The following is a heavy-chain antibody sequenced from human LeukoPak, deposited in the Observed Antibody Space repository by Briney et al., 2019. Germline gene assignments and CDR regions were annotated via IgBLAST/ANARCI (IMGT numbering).Heavy chain of an antibody. V-gene: IGHV4-34*01. CDR1: GGSFSGYY. Sequence: PSETLSLTCAVYGGSFSGYYWSWIRQPPGKGLEWIGEINHSGSTTYNPSLKSRVTISVDTSKNQFSLKLSSVTAADTAVYYCASYDFWSGYCDYWGQGTLVTVSS. D-gene: IGHD3-3*01. CDR3: ASYDFWSGYCDY. J-gene: IGHJ4*02. CDR2: INHSGST.